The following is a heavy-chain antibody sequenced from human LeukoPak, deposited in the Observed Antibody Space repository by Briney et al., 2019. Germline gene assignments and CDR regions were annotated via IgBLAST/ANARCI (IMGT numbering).Heavy chain of an antibody. D-gene: IGHD3-16*01. CDR1: GFSLSMYW. J-gene: IGHJ6*02. Sequence: GGSLRLSCTAAGFSLSMYWMSWVRQAPGKGLEWVANIRSDGVEKYYVDSVKGRFTISRDNSKNALYLQMNSLRADDTAIYYCARNQQLGGHSYYYYGMDVWGQGTTVTVSS. CDR2: IRSDGVEK. CDR3: ARNQQLGGHSYYYYGMDV. V-gene: IGHV3-7*03.